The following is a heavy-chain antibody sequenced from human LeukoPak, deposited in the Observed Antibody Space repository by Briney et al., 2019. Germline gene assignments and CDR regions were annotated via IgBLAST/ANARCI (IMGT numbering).Heavy chain of an antibody. D-gene: IGHD3-22*01. CDR3: ARHITMIVVVITSDAFDI. J-gene: IGHJ3*02. Sequence: SETLSLTCTVSGGSISSSSYYWGWIRQPPGKGLEWIGGIYYSGSTYYNPSLKSRVTISVDTSKNQFSLKLSSVTAADTAVYYCARHITMIVVVITSDAFDIWGQGTMVTVSS. CDR1: GGSISSSSYY. CDR2: IYYSGST. V-gene: IGHV4-39*01.